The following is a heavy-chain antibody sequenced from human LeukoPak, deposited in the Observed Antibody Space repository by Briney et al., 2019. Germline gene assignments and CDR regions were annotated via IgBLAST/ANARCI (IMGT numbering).Heavy chain of an antibody. J-gene: IGHJ3*02. Sequence: GGSLRLSCAASGFTFSSYAMHWVRQAPGKGLEWVAVISYDGSNKYHADSVKGRFTISRDNSKNTLYLQMNSLRAEDTAVYYCARVSTTMIVVVILDAFDIWGQGTMVTVSS. CDR1: GFTFSSYA. CDR2: ISYDGSNK. CDR3: ARVSTTMIVVVILDAFDI. D-gene: IGHD3-22*01. V-gene: IGHV3-30-3*01.